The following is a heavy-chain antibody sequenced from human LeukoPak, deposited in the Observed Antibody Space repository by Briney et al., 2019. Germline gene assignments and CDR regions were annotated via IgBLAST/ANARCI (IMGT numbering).Heavy chain of an antibody. CDR2: ISSSSSYI. CDR3: ARTSYYDSSGLSY. CDR1: GFTFSSYS. J-gene: IGHJ4*02. Sequence: GGSLRPSCAASGFTFSSYSMNWVRQAPGKGLEWVSSISSSSSYIYYADSVKGRFTISRDNAKNSLYLQMNSLSAEDTAVYYCARTSYYDSSGLSYWAQGTLVSVSS. D-gene: IGHD3-22*01. V-gene: IGHV3-21*01.